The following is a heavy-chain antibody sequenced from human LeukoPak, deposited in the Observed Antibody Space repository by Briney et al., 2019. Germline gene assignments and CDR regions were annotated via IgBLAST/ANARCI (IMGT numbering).Heavy chain of an antibody. CDR1: GGSISRHY. V-gene: IGHV4-59*11. Sequence: SETLSLTCGVSGGSISRHYWSWIRQPPGKGLEWIGFTYYTGRTKYNPSLQSRVTISVGTSENKFSLKLTSVTAADTAVYYCARLLDNDNSGDPDTFDVWGQGTVVTVSS. CDR3: ARLLDNDNSGDPDTFDV. J-gene: IGHJ3*01. CDR2: TYYTGRT. D-gene: IGHD3-22*01.